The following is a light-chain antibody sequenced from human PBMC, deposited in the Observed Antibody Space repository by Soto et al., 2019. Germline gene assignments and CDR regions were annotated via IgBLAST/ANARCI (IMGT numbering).Light chain of an antibody. CDR2: GAS. CDR3: QQYGSSPFT. CDR1: HTVSSRF. V-gene: IGKV3-20*01. Sequence: IVLTQSPGTLSLSPGDRATLSCRASHTVSSRFLAWYQQKPGQAPRLLISGASDRATGIPDRFTGSGSGTDFTLTINRLEPEDFAVYYCQQYGSSPFTFGPGTKVDIK. J-gene: IGKJ3*01.